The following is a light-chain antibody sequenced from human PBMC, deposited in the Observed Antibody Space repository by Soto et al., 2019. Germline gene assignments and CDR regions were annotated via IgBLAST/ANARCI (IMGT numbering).Light chain of an antibody. CDR2: GAS. CDR1: QTVTRNY. J-gene: IGKJ5*01. CDR3: QQHGSSPIT. Sequence: EIVLTQSPGTLSLSAGERATLSCRASQTVTRNYLAWHQQKPGQTPRLLVYGASSRATGIPDRFGGSGSGTDFTLTISRLEPEDFAVYYCQQHGSSPITFGQGTRLEIK. V-gene: IGKV3-20*01.